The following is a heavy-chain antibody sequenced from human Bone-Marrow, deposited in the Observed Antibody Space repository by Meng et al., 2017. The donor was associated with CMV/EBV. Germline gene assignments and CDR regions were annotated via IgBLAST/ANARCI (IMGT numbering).Heavy chain of an antibody. D-gene: IGHD2-2*01. CDR2: LSGSGDKT. J-gene: IGHJ6*02. V-gene: IGHV3-23*01. Sequence: GESLKISCAASGFTFSSYWMHWVRQAPGKGLEWVSALSGSGDKTYYADPVKGRFTISRDNSKNTLYLQMNSLRVEDTALYYCARIVVVPAATAGYIYYNGMDVWGQGTTVTVSS. CDR3: ARIVVVPAATAGYIYYNGMDV. CDR1: GFTFSSYW.